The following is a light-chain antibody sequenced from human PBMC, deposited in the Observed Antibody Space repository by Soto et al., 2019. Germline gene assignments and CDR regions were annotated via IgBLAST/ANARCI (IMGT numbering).Light chain of an antibody. CDR2: GAS. V-gene: IGKV3-15*01. CDR1: QSVSNN. CDR3: QQYNNWPRWA. Sequence: EIVLTQSPATLSLSPGERATLSCRASQSVSNNLAWYQQKHGQAPRLLFYGASTRATGIPARFSGSGSGTEFTLTISSLQSEDFAVYFCQQYNNWPRWAFGQGTKVDIK. J-gene: IGKJ1*01.